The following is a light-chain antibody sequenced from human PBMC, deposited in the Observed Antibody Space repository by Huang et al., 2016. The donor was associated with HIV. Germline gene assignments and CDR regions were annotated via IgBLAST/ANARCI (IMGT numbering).Light chain of an antibody. CDR3: LQLNTYPGT. J-gene: IGKJ3*01. CDR2: AAS. V-gene: IGKV1-9*01. Sequence: IQLTQSPSSLSASVGDRVTITCRASQDISSYLAWYQQNPGKAPKLLIFAASTLESGVPSRCGGSGSGTDFTLTINNLQPEDFATYYCLQLNTYPGTFGPGTNVDV. CDR1: QDISSY.